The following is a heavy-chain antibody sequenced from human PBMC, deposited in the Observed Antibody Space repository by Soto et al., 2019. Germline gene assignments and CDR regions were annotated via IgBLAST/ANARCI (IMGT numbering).Heavy chain of an antibody. J-gene: IGHJ4*02. CDR3: ARDGGRHSGGIDY. CDR2: IIPIFGTA. CDR1: GGTFSSYS. Sequence: QVQLVQSGAEVKKPGSSVKVSCKASGGTFSSYSINWVRQAPGQGLEWMGEIIPIFGTANYAQKFQGRVTITADESTSPAHMELSSPRSEDTAVYYCARDGGRHSGGIDYWGQGTLVTVSS. D-gene: IGHD1-26*01. V-gene: IGHV1-69*01.